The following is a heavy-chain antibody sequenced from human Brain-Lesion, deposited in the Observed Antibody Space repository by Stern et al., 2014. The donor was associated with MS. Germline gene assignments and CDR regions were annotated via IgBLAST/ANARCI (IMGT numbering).Heavy chain of an antibody. Sequence: QVQLQESGPGLVKPSGTLSLTCAVSGGSISSGNWWSWVRQSPGKRLEGIGEMYHSGITNYTPSLESRVSISIDKSKTQFSLKVYSLTAADTAVYYCASNRGSGSFFDSWGQGSLVTVSS. CDR1: GGSISSGNW. D-gene: IGHD1-26*01. CDR3: ASNRGSGSFFDS. J-gene: IGHJ4*02. CDR2: MYHSGIT. V-gene: IGHV4-4*02.